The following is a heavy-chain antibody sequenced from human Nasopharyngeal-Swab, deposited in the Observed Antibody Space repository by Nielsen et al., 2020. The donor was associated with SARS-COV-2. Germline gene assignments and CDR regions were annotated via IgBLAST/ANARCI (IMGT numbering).Heavy chain of an antibody. CDR2: ISGSGGST. Sequence: WIRQPPGKGLEWVSAISGSGGSTYYADSVKGRFTISRDNSKNTLYLQMNSLRAEDTAVYYCTTDESRTYYDILTGYYRLFYWGQGTLVTVSS. V-gene: IGHV3-23*01. CDR3: TTDESRTYYDILTGYYRLFY. J-gene: IGHJ4*02. D-gene: IGHD3-9*01.